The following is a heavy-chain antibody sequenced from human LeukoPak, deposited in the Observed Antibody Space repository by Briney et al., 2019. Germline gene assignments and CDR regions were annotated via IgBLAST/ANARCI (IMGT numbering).Heavy chain of an antibody. CDR1: GGSFSRYY. J-gene: IGHJ4*02. V-gene: IGHV4-34*01. D-gene: IGHD5-24*01. CDR2: IDHRGDT. CDR3: ARGATISETGYFDF. Sequence: SETLSLTCAVYGGSFSRYYWSWIRQSPGKGLEWIAEIDHRGDTNYNPSVKSRVTISVDTSKNQFSLKVRSLSAADTAVYYCARGATISETGYFDFWGQGSLVTVSS.